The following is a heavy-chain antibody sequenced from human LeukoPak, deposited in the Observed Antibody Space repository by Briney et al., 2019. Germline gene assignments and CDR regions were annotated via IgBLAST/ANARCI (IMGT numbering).Heavy chain of an antibody. V-gene: IGHV5-51*01. J-gene: IGHJ5*02. Sequence: GESLKISCKGSGYSFTSYWIGWVRQMPGKGLELMWIIYPGDSHTRYSPSLQGQGTISADKSISTAYLQGSSLKASDTAMYYCARSNYLINWFDPWGQGTLVTVSS. D-gene: IGHD4-11*01. CDR2: IYPGDSHT. CDR1: GYSFTSYW. CDR3: ARSNYLINWFDP.